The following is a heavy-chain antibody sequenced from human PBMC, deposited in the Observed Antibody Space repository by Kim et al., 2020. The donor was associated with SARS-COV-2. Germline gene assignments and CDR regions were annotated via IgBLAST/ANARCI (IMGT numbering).Heavy chain of an antibody. CDR2: ISSSSSYI. J-gene: IGHJ4*02. CDR3: ARDPSYGGYSSKQYYFDY. Sequence: GGSLRLSCAASGFTFSSYSMNWVRQAPGKGLEWVSSISSSSSYIYYADSVKGRFTISRDNAKNSLYLQMNSLRAEDTAVYYCARDPSYGGYSSKQYYFDYWGQGTLVTVSS. V-gene: IGHV3-21*01. D-gene: IGHD5-12*01. CDR1: GFTFSSYS.